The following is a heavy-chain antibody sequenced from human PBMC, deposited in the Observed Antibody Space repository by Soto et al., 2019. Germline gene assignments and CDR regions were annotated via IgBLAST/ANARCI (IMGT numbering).Heavy chain of an antibody. J-gene: IGHJ4*02. D-gene: IGHD1-1*01. Sequence: PGGCLRRSCAAAGFTFSDYYMSWIRQAPGKGLEWVSYITIDGSPIYYADSVRGRFTISRDSAKNSVSLQMNSLRAEDTAMYYCAGGEMSTISFDYWGQGTLVTVSS. CDR3: AGGEMSTISFDY. CDR1: GFTFSDYY. V-gene: IGHV3-11*01. CDR2: ITIDGSPI.